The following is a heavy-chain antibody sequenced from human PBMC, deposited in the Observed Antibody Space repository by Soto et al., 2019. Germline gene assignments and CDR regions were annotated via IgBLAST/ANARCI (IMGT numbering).Heavy chain of an antibody. D-gene: IGHD3-3*01. J-gene: IGHJ5*02. V-gene: IGHV4-30-4*01. CDR3: ARGVTVFGLVSRFWIDP. CDR1: GGSISSGDYS. CDR2: IYNSGIT. Sequence: SETLSLTCTVSGGSISSGDYSWSWVRQSPGKGLEWIGHIYNSGITYYNPSLKSRVVIPIDTSRNQFSLRLNSLTAADRAVYFCARGVTVFGLVSRFWIDPWGQGTVVTVSS.